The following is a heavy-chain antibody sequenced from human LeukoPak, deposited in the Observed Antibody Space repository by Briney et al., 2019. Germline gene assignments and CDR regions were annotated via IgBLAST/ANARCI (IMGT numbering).Heavy chain of an antibody. CDR2: INHSGRT. CDR3: ARRAIAARPWDY. D-gene: IGHD6-6*01. CDR1: GGPFSGYY. Sequence: SETLSLTCAVYGGPFSGYYWSWIRHPPGKALEWIGEINHSGRTNHNPSLKSRVTISVDTSKNQFSLKLSSVTAADTAVYYCARRAIAARPWDYWGQGTLVTVSS. J-gene: IGHJ4*02. V-gene: IGHV4-34*01.